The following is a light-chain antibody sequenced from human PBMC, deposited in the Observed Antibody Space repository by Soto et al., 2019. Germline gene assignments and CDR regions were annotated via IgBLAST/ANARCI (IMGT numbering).Light chain of an antibody. J-gene: IGKJ1*01. Sequence: EIVMTQSPGTLSVFPGESVTLSCRASQSVNGYLDWFQHKPGQAPRLVLKRIFIRSIGVPARFSGSGSETEFTLTNNGLQSEDSGVYYCLQHHAWPWTFGQGTKVEIK. CDR2: RIF. V-gene: IGKV3-15*01. CDR1: QSVNGY. CDR3: LQHHAWPWT.